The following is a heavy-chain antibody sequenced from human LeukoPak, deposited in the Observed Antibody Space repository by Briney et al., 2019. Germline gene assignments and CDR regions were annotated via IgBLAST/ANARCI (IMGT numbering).Heavy chain of an antibody. D-gene: IGHD3-3*01. CDR3: ARIPILEWLSFL. V-gene: IGHV4-39*01. J-gene: IGHJ4*02. Sequence: PSKTLSLTCTVSGGSISSSSYYWGWIRQPPGKGLEWIGSIYYSGSTYYNPSLKSRVTISVDTSKNQFSLKLSSVTAADTAVYYCARIPILEWLSFLWGQGTLVTVSS. CDR2: IYYSGST. CDR1: GGSISSSSYY.